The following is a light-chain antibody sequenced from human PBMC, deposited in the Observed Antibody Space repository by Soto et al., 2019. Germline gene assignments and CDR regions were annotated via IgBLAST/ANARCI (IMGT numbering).Light chain of an antibody. J-gene: IGLJ3*02. Sequence: QSVLTQPPSASGTPGQRVTISCSGSNSNIGSNTVNWYQQLPGTAPKLLIYSNNQRPSGVPDRFSGSKSGTSASLAISGPQSEDEADYYCAAWDDSLNGWVFGGGTKVTVL. CDR2: SNN. CDR1: NSNIGSNT. V-gene: IGLV1-44*01. CDR3: AAWDDSLNGWV.